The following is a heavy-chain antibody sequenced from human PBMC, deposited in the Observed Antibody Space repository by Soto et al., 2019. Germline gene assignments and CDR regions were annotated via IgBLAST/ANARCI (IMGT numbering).Heavy chain of an antibody. Sequence: GGSLRLSCAASGFTFSSYSMNWVRQAPGKGLEWVSSISSSSSYIYYADSVKGRFTISRDNSKNTLYLQMNSLRAEDTAVYYCAKPLLTMVRGALGYYGMDVWGQGTTVTVSS. V-gene: IGHV3-21*04. D-gene: IGHD3-10*01. CDR3: AKPLLTMVRGALGYYGMDV. J-gene: IGHJ6*02. CDR1: GFTFSSYS. CDR2: ISSSSSYI.